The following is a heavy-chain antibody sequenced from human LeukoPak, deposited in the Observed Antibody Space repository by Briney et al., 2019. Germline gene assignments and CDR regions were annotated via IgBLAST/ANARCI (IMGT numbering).Heavy chain of an antibody. CDR1: GFTFSSYA. CDR3: ARAGAYYYDSSGSN. CDR2: ISGSGGST. Sequence: GGSLRLSCAASGFTFSSYAMSWVRQAPGKGLEWVSAISGSGGSTYYADSVKGRFTISRDNSKNTLYLQMNSLRAEDTAVYYCARAGAYYYDSSGSNWGQGTLVTVSS. D-gene: IGHD3-22*01. J-gene: IGHJ4*02. V-gene: IGHV3-23*01.